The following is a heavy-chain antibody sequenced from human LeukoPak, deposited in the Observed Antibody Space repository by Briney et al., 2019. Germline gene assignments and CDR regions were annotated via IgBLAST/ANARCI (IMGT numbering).Heavy chain of an antibody. V-gene: IGHV1-2*02. CDR3: ARDRAAAAGLPAY. D-gene: IGHD6-13*01. Sequence: GAPVKVSCKASGYTFTGYYMHWVRKAPGQGLEWLGWINPNRGGKNDAQKFQGRVTMTRDTSISTDYMELSRLTSDDTAVYYCARDRAAAAGLPAYWGQGTLVTVSS. CDR1: GYTFTGYY. CDR2: INPNRGGK. J-gene: IGHJ4*02.